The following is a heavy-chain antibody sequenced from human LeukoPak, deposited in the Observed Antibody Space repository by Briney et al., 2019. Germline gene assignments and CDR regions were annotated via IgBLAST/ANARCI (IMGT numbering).Heavy chain of an antibody. J-gene: IGHJ4*02. CDR2: IIPIFGTA. Sequence: SVKVSCKASGGTFSSYAISWVRQAPGQGLEWMGGIIPIFGTANYAQKFQGRVTITADESTSTAYMELSSLRSEDTAVYYCARVYYGGKTPSPGGHWGQGTLVTVSS. D-gene: IGHD4-23*01. V-gene: IGHV1-69*13. CDR3: ARVYYGGKTPSPGGH. CDR1: GGTFSSYA.